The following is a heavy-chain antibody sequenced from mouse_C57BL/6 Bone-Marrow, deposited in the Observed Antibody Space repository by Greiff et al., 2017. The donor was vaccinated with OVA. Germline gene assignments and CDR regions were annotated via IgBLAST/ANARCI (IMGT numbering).Heavy chain of an antibody. CDR1: GYTFTSYW. D-gene: IGHD1-1*01. J-gene: IGHJ2*01. CDR3: ARHPTTVVDY. V-gene: IGHV1-64*01. Sequence: VQLQQSGAELVKPGASVKLSCKASGYTFTSYWMHWVKQRPGQGLEWIGMIHPNSGSTNYNEKFKSKATLTVDKSSSTAYMQLSSLTSEDSAVYYCARHPTTVVDYWGQGTTLTVSS. CDR2: IHPNSGST.